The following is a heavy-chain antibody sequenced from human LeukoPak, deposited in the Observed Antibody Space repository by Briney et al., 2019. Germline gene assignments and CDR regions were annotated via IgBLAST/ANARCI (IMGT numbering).Heavy chain of an antibody. CDR2: IKQAGSEN. Sequence: GGSLRLSCAASGFIFSSYWMTWVRQAPGKGLEWVANIKQAGSENSYVDSVKGRFTISRDNAKNSLYLQINSLRAEDTAVYYCAFSRSSTNAFDIWGQGTMVTVSS. J-gene: IGHJ3*02. CDR1: GFIFSSYW. V-gene: IGHV3-7*01. CDR3: AFSRSSTNAFDI. D-gene: IGHD2-2*01.